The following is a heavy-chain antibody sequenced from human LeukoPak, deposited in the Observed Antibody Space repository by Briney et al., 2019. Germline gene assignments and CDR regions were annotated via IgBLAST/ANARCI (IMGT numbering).Heavy chain of an antibody. CDR1: GGSISDYY. D-gene: IGHD3-22*01. Sequence: SETLSLTCTVSGGSISDYYWSWIRQPPGKGLEWIGYIFYSGSTNYNPSLKSRVTISVDTSKNQFSLKLSSVTAADTAVYYCARESFYDSSGYYLFDYWGQGTLVTVSS. CDR2: IFYSGST. V-gene: IGHV4-59*01. J-gene: IGHJ4*02. CDR3: ARESFYDSSGYYLFDY.